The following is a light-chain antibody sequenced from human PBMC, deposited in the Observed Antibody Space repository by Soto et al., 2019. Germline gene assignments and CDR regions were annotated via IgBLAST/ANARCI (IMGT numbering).Light chain of an antibody. CDR2: LEGSGSY. CDR1: SGHSSYI. V-gene: IGLV4-60*02. CDR3: ETWDINTRV. J-gene: IGLJ3*02. Sequence: QSVLTQSSSASASLGSSVRLTCTLSSGHSSYIIAWHQQQPGKAPRYLMKLEGSGSYNKGSGVPDRFSGSSSGPDRYLTISNHQFEDEADYYCETWDINTRVFGGGTKVTVL.